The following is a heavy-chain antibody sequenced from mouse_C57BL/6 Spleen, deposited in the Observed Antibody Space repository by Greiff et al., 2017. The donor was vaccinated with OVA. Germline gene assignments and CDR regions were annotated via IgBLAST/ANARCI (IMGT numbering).Heavy chain of an antibody. CDR1: GYTFTEYT. Sequence: VQLVESGAELVKPGASVKLSCKASGYTFTEYTIHWVKQRSGQGLEWIGWFYPGSGSIKYNEKFKDKATLTADKSSSTVYMELSRLTSEDSAVYFCARHEETSRSTYYAMDYWGQGTSVTVSS. J-gene: IGHJ4*01. V-gene: IGHV1-62-2*01. CDR3: ARHEETSRSTYYAMDY. CDR2: FYPGSGSI. D-gene: IGHD2-1*01.